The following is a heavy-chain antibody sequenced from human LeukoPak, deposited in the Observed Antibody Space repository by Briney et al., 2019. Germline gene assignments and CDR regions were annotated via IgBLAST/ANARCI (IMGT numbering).Heavy chain of an antibody. Sequence: SETLSLTCTVSGGSISSGSYYWSWIRQPAGKGLEWIGRIYTSGSINYNPSLKSRATISVDTSKNQFSLKLSSVTAADTAVYYCARDRYSSPAGFDPWGQGTLVTVSS. V-gene: IGHV4-61*02. CDR3: ARDRYSSPAGFDP. D-gene: IGHD6-13*01. CDR2: IYTSGSI. CDR1: GGSISSGSYY. J-gene: IGHJ5*02.